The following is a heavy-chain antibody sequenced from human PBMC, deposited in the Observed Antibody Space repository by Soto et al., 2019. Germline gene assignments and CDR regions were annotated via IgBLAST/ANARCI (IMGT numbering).Heavy chain of an antibody. CDR3: ARYRYGGFDF. CDR2: INHKEKP. CDR1: GGSINSRSYF. V-gene: IGHV4-39*01. D-gene: IGHD3-9*01. Sequence: QLQLQQSGPGLVKPSETLALTCSVSGGSINSRSYFWAWIRQPPGKGLEWIVSINHKEKPYYSQSLKSRLNVSIDTSKNQFSLKLNSMTAADTAIYYCARYRYGGFDFWGLGTLVIVSS. J-gene: IGHJ4*02.